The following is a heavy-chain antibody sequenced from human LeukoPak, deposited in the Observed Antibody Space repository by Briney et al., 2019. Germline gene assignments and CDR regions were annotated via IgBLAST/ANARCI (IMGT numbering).Heavy chain of an antibody. CDR3: ARDRKGALNYGMDV. J-gene: IGHJ6*02. V-gene: IGHV3-23*01. CDR2: ISASGSAT. Sequence: GGSLRLSCAASGFIFSNYGMNWVRQAPGKGLEWVAAISASGSATSYADSVKGRFTISRDNSKNTLYLQMNSLRAEDTAVYYCARDRKGALNYGMDVWGQGTTVTVSS. CDR1: GFIFSNYG.